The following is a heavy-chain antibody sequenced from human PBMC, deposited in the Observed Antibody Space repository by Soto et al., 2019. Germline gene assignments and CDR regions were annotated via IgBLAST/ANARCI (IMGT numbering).Heavy chain of an antibody. CDR3: VAVAFFRGMDV. Sequence: SQTLSLTCALSGDSGSSDTSASIWIRQSPWRGLEWLVRTYYKSKGNNDYTLSVKSRMTISPDTSQNQISLDLDSVTPEDTAVYYCVAVAFFRGMDVWGQGTPVTVSS. V-gene: IGHV6-1*01. CDR2: TYYKSKGNN. D-gene: IGHD6-19*01. CDR1: GDSGSSDTSA. J-gene: IGHJ6*02.